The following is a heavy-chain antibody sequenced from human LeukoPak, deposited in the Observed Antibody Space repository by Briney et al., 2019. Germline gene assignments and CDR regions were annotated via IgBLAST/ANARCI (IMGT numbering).Heavy chain of an antibody. CDR2: IYTSGST. J-gene: IGHJ6*03. CDR3: ARAADVVIRGIAVAGRYYYYYYMDV. CDR1: GGSISSGSYY. V-gene: IGHV4-61*02. Sequence: SETLSLTCTVSGGSISSGSYYWSWIRQPAGKGLEWIGRIYTSGSTNYNPSLKSRVTISVDTSKNQFSLKLSSVTAADTAVYYCARAADVVIRGIAVAGRYYYYYYMDVWGKGTTVTASS. D-gene: IGHD6-19*01.